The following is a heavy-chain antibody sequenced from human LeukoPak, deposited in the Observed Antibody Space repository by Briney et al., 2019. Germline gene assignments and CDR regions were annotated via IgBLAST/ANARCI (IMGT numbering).Heavy chain of an antibody. CDR1: GFTFDDYA. J-gene: IGHJ4*02. V-gene: IGHV3-43*02. Sequence: AEGSLRLSCAASGFTFDDYAMHWVRQAPGKGLEWVSLISGDGGSTYYADSVKGRFTISRDNSKNTLYLQMNSLRPDDTAVYHCASGTPGESGSYGAFDSWGQGTLVTVSP. CDR3: ASGTPGESGSYGAFDS. CDR2: ISGDGGST. D-gene: IGHD1-26*01.